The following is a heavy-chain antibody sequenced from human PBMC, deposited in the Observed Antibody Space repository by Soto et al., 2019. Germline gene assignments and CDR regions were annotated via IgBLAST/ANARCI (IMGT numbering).Heavy chain of an antibody. V-gene: IGHV4-61*01. CDR3: ARGQAFWTGYYRMPYYFDY. J-gene: IGHJ4*02. Sequence: SETLSLTCTVSGGSVSSGSYYWSWIRQPPGKGLEYIGYLYYSGSTNYNPSLKSRVTISVDTPKNQFSLKLTSVTAADTAIYYCARGQAFWTGYYRMPYYFDYWGQGTLVTVSS. CDR1: GGSVSSGSYY. CDR2: LYYSGST. D-gene: IGHD3-3*01.